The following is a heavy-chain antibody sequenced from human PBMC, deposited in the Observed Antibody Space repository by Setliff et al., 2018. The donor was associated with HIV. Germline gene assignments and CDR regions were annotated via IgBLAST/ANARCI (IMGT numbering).Heavy chain of an antibody. CDR3: VGHYYDPLTGYYVWFFDV. V-gene: IGHV3-15*05. Sequence: GGSLRLSCETSGFIFTNAWMSWVRQSPRKGLEWLARIKSKSDGGTTSYAAPVKDRFTISRDDSRDTLYLQMNSMKSDDTATYYCVGHYYDPLTGYYVWFFDVWGRGTLVTVSS. CDR2: IKSKSDGGTT. J-gene: IGHJ2*01. D-gene: IGHD3-9*01. CDR1: GFIFTNAW.